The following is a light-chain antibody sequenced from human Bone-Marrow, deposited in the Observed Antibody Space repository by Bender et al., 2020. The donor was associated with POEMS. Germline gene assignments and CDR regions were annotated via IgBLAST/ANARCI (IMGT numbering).Light chain of an antibody. CDR2: INN. CDR3: QSYDSSLNVYV. CDR1: SSNIGTNP. J-gene: IGLJ1*01. Sequence: QSVLTQPPSASGTPGQRVTISCSGSSSNIGTNPVNWYQQLPGTAPKLLIYINNQRPSGVPDRFSGSKSGTSAFLAISGLQSEDEADYYCQSYDSSLNVYVFGTGTKVTVL. V-gene: IGLV1-44*01.